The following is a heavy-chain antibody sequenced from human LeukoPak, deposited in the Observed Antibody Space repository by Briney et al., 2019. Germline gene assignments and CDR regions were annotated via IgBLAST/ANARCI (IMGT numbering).Heavy chain of an antibody. V-gene: IGHV4-4*02. J-gene: IGHJ5*02. CDR3: ARGLRGPMVRGVLNWFDP. CDR2: IYHSGGT. D-gene: IGHD3-10*01. CDR1: GGSISSSNW. Sequence: SETLSLTCAVSGGSISSSNWWSWVRQPPGQGLEWIGEIYHSGGTNYNPSLKSRVTISVDKSKNQFSLKLSSVTAADTAVYYCARGLRGPMVRGVLNWFDPWGQGTLVTVSS.